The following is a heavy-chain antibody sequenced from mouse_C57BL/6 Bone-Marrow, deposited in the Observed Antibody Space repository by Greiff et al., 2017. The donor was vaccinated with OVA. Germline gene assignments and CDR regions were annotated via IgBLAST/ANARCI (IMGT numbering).Heavy chain of an antibody. CDR3: ARPPHDGSSYWSFEV. J-gene: IGHJ1*03. CDR1: GYAFSSSW. D-gene: IGHD1-1*01. Sequence: QVQLQQSGPELVKPGASVKISCTASGYAFSSSWMNWVKQRPGKGLEWIGRIYPGDGDTNYNGKFKGKATLTADKSSSTAYMQLSSLTSEDSAVYFCARPPHDGSSYWSFEVGGTGTTVTVSS. V-gene: IGHV1-82*01. CDR2: IYPGDGDT.